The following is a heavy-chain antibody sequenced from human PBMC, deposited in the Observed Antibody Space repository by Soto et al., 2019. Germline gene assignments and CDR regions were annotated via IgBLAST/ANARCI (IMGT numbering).Heavy chain of an antibody. Sequence: GGSLRLSCVASGFTYRDYWMAWVRQVPGRGLEWVAYMNPDGSQTFYVDSVKGRFTISRDNAKNSLYLQITSLRVEETAVYYCAREPRVLSYWGQGTLVTVSS. CDR2: MNPDGSQT. CDR1: GFTYRDYW. J-gene: IGHJ1*01. CDR3: AREPRVLSY. V-gene: IGHV3-7*01.